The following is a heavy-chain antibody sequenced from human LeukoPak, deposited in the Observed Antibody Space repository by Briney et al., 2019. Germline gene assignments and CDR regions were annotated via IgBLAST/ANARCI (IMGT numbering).Heavy chain of an antibody. Sequence: PGGSLRLSCATSGFSFSTFWMHWVRHVPGKGLVWVSRINSDGSSPIYVDSVKGRFTISRDNAKNMVYLQMNSLRADDTAVYYCARGQADYSTFDHWGQGTLVTVSS. J-gene: IGHJ4*02. D-gene: IGHD4-11*01. CDR1: GFSFSTFW. V-gene: IGHV3-74*01. CDR2: INSDGSSP. CDR3: ARGQADYSTFDH.